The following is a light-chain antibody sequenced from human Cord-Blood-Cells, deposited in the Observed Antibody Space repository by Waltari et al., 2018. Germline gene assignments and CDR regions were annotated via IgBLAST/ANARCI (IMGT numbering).Light chain of an antibody. CDR1: QSVSSY. CDR2: DAS. V-gene: IGKV3-11*01. Sequence: EIVSTQSPATLSLYPGERATLSCRASQSVSSYLAWYQQKPGQAPRLLIYDASNRATGIPARFSGSGSGTDFTLTISSLEPEDFAVYYCQQRSNWPRYSFGQGTKLEIK. J-gene: IGKJ2*03. CDR3: QQRSNWPRYS.